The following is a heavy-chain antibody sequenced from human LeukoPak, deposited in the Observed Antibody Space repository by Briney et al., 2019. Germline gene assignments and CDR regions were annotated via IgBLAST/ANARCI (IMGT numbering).Heavy chain of an antibody. D-gene: IGHD1-26*01. Sequence: SETLSLTCSVSGYSISNGYFWGWIRQPPGKGLEWIGVYHVGTTDYNPSLKSRVTISVDTSKNQFSLKLSSVTAADTAVYYCARDSGSSPVGYWGQGTLVTVSS. J-gene: IGHJ4*02. CDR3: ARDSGSSPVGY. V-gene: IGHV4-38-2*02. CDR1: GYSISNGYF. CDR2: VYHVGTT.